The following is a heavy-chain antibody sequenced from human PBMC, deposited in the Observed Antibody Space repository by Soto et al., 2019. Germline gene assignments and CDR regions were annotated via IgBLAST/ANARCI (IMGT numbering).Heavy chain of an antibody. V-gene: IGHV3-21*01. D-gene: IGHD3-22*01. CDR3: ARDTKMLAPLIYMDH. CDR1: GFTFNIYS. Sequence: PGGSLRLSCAASGFTFNIYSMNWVRQAPGKGLEWVSSISSRSSNIDYADSVKGRFTISRDNANNSLYLQMNNLSADDTAVYYCARDTKMLAPLIYMDHWGRGTLVTVS. CDR2: ISSRSSNI. J-gene: IGHJ4*02.